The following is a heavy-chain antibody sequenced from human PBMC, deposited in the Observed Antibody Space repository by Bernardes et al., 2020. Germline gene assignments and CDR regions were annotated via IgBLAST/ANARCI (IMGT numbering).Heavy chain of an antibody. CDR2: IKRDGSEK. CDR3: ARDNLRRGDY. J-gene: IGHJ4*02. Sequence: GGSLRLSCAASGFTFSNYWMSRVRQAPGKGLEWVANIKRDGSEKYYVDSVKGRFTISRDNAKNSVYLQMNSLRAEDTAVYYCARDNLRRGDYWGQGTLVTVSS. V-gene: IGHV3-7*03. D-gene: IGHD4-17*01. CDR1: GFTFSNYW.